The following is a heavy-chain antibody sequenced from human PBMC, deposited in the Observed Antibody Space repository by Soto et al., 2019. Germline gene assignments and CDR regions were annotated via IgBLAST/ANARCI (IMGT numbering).Heavy chain of an antibody. V-gene: IGHV4-34*01. CDR1: GGSFSGHY. J-gene: IGHJ4*02. CDR2: INHSGST. CDR3: ARDGPGRYNWNYASYYFDY. Sequence: SETLSLTCAVYGGSFSGHYWSWIRRPPGKGLEWIGEINHSGSTNYNPSLKSRVTISVDTSKKQFSLKLSSVTAADTAVYYCARDGPGRYNWNYASYYFDYWGQGTLVTVSS. D-gene: IGHD1-7*01.